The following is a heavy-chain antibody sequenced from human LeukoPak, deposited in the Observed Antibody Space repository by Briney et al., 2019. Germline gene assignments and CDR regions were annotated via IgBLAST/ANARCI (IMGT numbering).Heavy chain of an antibody. Sequence: ASETLSLTCAGSGGSISSGGYSWSWIRQPPGKGLEWIGYIYHSGSTYYNPSLKSRVTISVDRSKNQFSLKLSSVTAADTAVYYCARRGSAERDSSSWTQNWFDPSGQGTLVTVSS. D-gene: IGHD6-13*01. CDR2: IYHSGST. V-gene: IGHV4-30-2*01. CDR3: ARRGSAERDSSSWTQNWFDP. CDR1: GGSISSGGYS. J-gene: IGHJ5*02.